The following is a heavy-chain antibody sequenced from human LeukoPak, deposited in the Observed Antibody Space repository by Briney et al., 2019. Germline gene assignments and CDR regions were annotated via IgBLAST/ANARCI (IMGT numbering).Heavy chain of an antibody. CDR1: GGSISSSSYY. CDR2: IYYSGST. V-gene: IGHV4-39*01. J-gene: IGHJ5*02. Sequence: PPETLSLTCTVSGGSISSSSYYWGWIRQPPGKGLEWIGSIYYSGSTYYNPSLKSRVTISVDTSKNQFSLKLSSVTAADTAVYYCARTYYYGSGSYSFDPWGQGTLVTVSS. D-gene: IGHD3-10*01. CDR3: ARTYYYGSGSYSFDP.